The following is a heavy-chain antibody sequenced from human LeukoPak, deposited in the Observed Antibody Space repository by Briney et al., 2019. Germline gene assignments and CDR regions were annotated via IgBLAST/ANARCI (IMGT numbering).Heavy chain of an antibody. Sequence: PGGSLRLSCAASGFTLSSSWMTWVRQAPGKGLEWVASMNEDGGEIHYVDSVKGRFTISRDNAKNSLYLQMNSLTAEDTAVYYCVRAYHPGGWFDPWGQGTLVTVSS. D-gene: IGHD2-21*01. CDR3: VRAYHPGGWFDP. V-gene: IGHV3-7*04. J-gene: IGHJ5*02. CDR1: GFTLSSSW. CDR2: MNEDGGEI.